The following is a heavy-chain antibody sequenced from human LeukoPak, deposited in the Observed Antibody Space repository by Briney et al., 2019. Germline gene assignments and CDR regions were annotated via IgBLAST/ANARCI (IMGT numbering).Heavy chain of an antibody. V-gene: IGHV4-59*01. J-gene: IGHJ4*02. CDR3: ARVKSGWYSSSRVFDY. Sequence: PSETLSLTCTVSGGSISSYYWSWIRQPPGKGLEWIGYIYYSGSTNYDPSLKSRVTISVDTSKNQFSLKLSSVTAADTAVFYCARVKSGWYSSSRVFDYWGQGTLVTVSS. D-gene: IGHD6-13*01. CDR2: IYYSGST. CDR1: GGSISSYY.